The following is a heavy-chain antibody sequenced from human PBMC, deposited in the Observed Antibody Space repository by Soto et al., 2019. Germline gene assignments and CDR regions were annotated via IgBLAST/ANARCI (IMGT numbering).Heavy chain of an antibody. CDR1: GFAFNSHW. CDR2: INSDGTST. V-gene: IGHV3-74*01. Sequence: EVQLVESGGGLVQPGGSLRLSCAASGFAFNSHWMHWVRQAPGKGLVWVSRINSDGTSTDYAESVKGRLTISRDNAKNTLYLQMNSLGVEDTGVYYCGSPDRAGFRYTVAYWGQGTLVTVSS. CDR3: GSPDRAGFRYTVAY. D-gene: IGHD3-16*02. J-gene: IGHJ4*02.